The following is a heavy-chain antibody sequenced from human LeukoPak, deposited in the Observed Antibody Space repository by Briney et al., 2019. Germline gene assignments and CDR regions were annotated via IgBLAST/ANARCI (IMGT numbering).Heavy chain of an antibody. J-gene: IGHJ4*02. V-gene: IGHV1-18*01. CDR2: ISVYNGKT. Sequence: ASVKVSCKASGYTFSNYGISWVRQAPGQGLEWVGWISVYNGKTNYAQKLQGRVTVTTDTSTTTAYMELRSLRPDDTAAYYCARDSERGYSYGYWGQGTLVTVSS. CDR1: GYTFSNYG. CDR3: ARDSERGYSYGY. D-gene: IGHD5-18*01.